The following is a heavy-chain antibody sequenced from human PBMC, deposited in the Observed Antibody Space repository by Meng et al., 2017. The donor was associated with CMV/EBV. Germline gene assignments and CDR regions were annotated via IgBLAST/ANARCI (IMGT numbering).Heavy chain of an antibody. V-gene: IGHV3-23*03. CDR3: AKDLVIPLYSTPYYYGMDV. CDR1: GFTFSSYA. J-gene: IGHJ6*02. Sequence: GGSLRLSCAASGFTFSSYAMSWVRQAPGKGLEWVSVIYSGGSSTHYADSVKGRFTISRDNSKNTLYLQMNSLRAEDTAVYYCAKDLVIPLYSTPYYYGMDVWGQGTTVTVSS. D-gene: IGHD4-11*01. CDR2: IYSGGSST.